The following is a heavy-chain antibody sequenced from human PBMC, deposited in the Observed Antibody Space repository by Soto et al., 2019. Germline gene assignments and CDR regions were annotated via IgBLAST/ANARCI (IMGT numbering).Heavy chain of an antibody. CDR1: GGSISSSSYY. J-gene: IGHJ4*02. D-gene: IGHD6-6*01. CDR3: ARLGGPEYSSSSYYFDY. CDR2: IYYSGST. Sequence: PSETLSLTCTVSGGSISSSSYYWGWIRQPPGKGLEWIGSIYYSGSTYYNPSLKSRVTISVDTSKNQCSLKLSSVTAADTAVYYCARLGGPEYSSSSYYFDYWGQGTLVTVSS. V-gene: IGHV4-39*01.